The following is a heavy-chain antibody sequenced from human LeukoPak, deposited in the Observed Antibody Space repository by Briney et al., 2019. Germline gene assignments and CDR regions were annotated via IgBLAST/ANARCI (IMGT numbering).Heavy chain of an antibody. V-gene: IGHV1-2*02. J-gene: IGHJ6*02. CDR2: INPNSGGT. CDR3: ARDPVQGPYYYYGMDV. CDR1: GYTFTGYY. D-gene: IGHD1-1*01. Sequence: ASVKVSCKASGYTFTGYYMHWVRQAPGQGLEWMGWINPNSGGTNYAQKFQGRVTMTRDTSISTAYMELSRLRSDDTAVYYCARDPVQGPYYYYGMDVWGQGTTVTVSS.